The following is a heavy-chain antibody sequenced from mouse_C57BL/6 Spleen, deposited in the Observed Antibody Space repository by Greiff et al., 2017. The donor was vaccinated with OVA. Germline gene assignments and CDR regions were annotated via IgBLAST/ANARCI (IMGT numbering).Heavy chain of an antibody. CDR2: IDPEDGDT. Sequence: VQLQQSGAELVRPGASVKLSCTASGFNIKDYYMHWVKQRPEQGLEWIGRIDPEDGDTEYAPKFQGKATMTADTSSNTAYLQLSSLTSEDTAVYYCTAAYYSNYGYFDVWGTGTTVTVSS. CDR1: GFNIKDYY. D-gene: IGHD2-5*01. CDR3: TAAYYSNYGYFDV. J-gene: IGHJ1*03. V-gene: IGHV14-1*01.